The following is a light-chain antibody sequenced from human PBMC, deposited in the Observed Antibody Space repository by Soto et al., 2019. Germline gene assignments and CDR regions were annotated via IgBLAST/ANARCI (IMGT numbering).Light chain of an antibody. CDR2: DVS. J-gene: IGLJ1*01. CDR3: SSYTSSSTLCV. V-gene: IGLV2-14*01. Sequence: QSALTQPASVSGSPGQSITISCTGTSSDVGGYNYVSWYQQHPGKAPELMIYDVSNRPSGVSNRFSGSKSGNTASLTISGLQAEDEAEYYCSSYTSSSTLCVFGTGTKVTVL. CDR1: SSDVGGYNY.